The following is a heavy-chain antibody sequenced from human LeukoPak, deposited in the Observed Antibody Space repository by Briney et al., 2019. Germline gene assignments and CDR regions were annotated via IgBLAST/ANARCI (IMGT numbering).Heavy chain of an antibody. V-gene: IGHV3-23*01. CDR2: IAPKDEWT. CDR1: GFTFSDYY. Sequence: GGSLRLSCAASGFTFSDYYMNWVRQAPGKGLEWVSSIAPKDEWTYYADSVKGRFTMSRDNSKSTLYLQMNSLRAEDTAMYYCAKDRISGDGDLHLDYWGQGTLVTVSS. CDR3: AKDRISGDGDLHLDY. D-gene: IGHD4-17*01. J-gene: IGHJ4*02.